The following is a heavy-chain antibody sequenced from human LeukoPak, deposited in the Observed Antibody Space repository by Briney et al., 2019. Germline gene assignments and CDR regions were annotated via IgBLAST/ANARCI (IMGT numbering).Heavy chain of an antibody. D-gene: IGHD3-22*01. V-gene: IGHV3-23*01. CDR1: EFTFSSYA. Sequence: GGSLRLSCAASEFTFSSYAMSWVRQAPGKGLEWVSAISGSGGSTYYADSVKGRLTISRDNSKNTLYLQMNSLRAEDTAVYYCAKGPLYYYDSSGYSDYFDYWGQGTLVTVSS. J-gene: IGHJ4*02. CDR2: ISGSGGST. CDR3: AKGPLYYYDSSGYSDYFDY.